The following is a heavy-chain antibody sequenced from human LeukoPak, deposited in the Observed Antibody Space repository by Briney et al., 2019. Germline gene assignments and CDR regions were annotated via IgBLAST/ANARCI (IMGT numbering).Heavy chain of an antibody. D-gene: IGHD4-17*01. Sequence: GGSLRLSCTASGFSFGDYAMSWVRQAPGKGLEWVGFIRSKAHGGTTEYAASVRGRFTISRDDSKSIAYLQMNSLKTEDTAVYYSTRDDYGDYYFDYWGQGTLVTVSS. CDR1: GFSFGDYA. CDR2: IRSKAHGGTT. J-gene: IGHJ4*02. V-gene: IGHV3-49*04. CDR3: TRDDYGDYYFDY.